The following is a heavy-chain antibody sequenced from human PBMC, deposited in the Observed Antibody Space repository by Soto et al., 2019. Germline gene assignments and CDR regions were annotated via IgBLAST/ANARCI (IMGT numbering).Heavy chain of an antibody. CDR2: ISSSSSYT. CDR1: GVTFSGYY. CDR3: ATEGLLINTCDDY. V-gene: IGHV3-11*06. D-gene: IGHD2-21*02. J-gene: IGHJ4*02. Sequence: WESXSLSCAASGVTFSGYYRSWIRQAPGKGLEWVSYISSSSSYTNYADSVKGRFTISRDNAKNSLYLQMNSLRAEDTAVYYCATEGLLINTCDDYWGQGTLVTVSS.